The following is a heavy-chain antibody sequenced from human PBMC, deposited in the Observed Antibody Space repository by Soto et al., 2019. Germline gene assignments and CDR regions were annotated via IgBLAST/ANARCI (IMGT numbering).Heavy chain of an antibody. D-gene: IGHD3-10*01. CDR3: AREFEDLTSNFDY. J-gene: IGHJ4*02. CDR2: ISSTTNYI. Sequence: GGSLRLSCAASGFTFTRYSMNWVRQAPGKGLEWVSSISSTTNYIYYADSMKGRFTVSRDNAKNSVYLEMNSLSAEDTAVYYCAREFEDLTSNFDYWGQGTLVTVSS. CDR1: GFTFTRYS. V-gene: IGHV3-21*01.